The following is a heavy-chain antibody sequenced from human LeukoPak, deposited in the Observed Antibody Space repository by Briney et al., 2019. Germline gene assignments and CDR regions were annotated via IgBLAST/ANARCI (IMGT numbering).Heavy chain of an antibody. CDR2: IYYSGST. CDR3: ARHVRFFPYYYMDV. CDR1: GGSISSSSYY. D-gene: IGHD3-3*01. Sequence: SETLSLTCTVSGGSISSSSYYWGWIRQPPGKGLEWIGSIYYSGSTYYNPSLKSRVTISVDTSKNQFSLKLSSVTAADTAVYYCARHVRFFPYYYMDVWGKGTTVTVSS. V-gene: IGHV4-39*01. J-gene: IGHJ6*03.